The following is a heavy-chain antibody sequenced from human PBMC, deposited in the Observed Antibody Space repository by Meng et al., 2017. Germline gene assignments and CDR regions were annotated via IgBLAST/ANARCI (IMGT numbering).Heavy chain of an antibody. CDR3: AKDMGIYGLGADY. V-gene: IGHV3-23*01. D-gene: IGHD2/OR15-2a*01. CDR1: GYSISSGYY. Sequence: GGSLRLSCTVSGYSISSGYYWGWIRQPPGKGLEWVSAISGSGGSTYYADSVKGRFTISRDNSKNTLYLQMNSLRAEDTAVYYCAKDMGIYGLGADYWGQGTLVTVSS. CDR2: ISGSGGST. J-gene: IGHJ4*02.